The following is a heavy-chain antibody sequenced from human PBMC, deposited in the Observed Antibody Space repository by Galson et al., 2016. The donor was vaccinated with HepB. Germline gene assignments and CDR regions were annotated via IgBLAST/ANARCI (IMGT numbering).Heavy chain of an antibody. V-gene: IGHV5-51*01. CDR1: GYSFTTHW. D-gene: IGHD3-16*01. CDR2: IYPGDSDT. CDR3: ARLGPRGGYTYWYFDL. J-gene: IGHJ2*01. Sequence: QSGAEVKKPRESLKISCKGSGYSFTTHWIGWVRQMPGKGLEWMGIIYPGDSDTRYSPSFQGHVSISADKSLNTAYLQWSSLKASDTAMYYCARLGPRGGYTYWYFDLWGRGTLVTVSS.